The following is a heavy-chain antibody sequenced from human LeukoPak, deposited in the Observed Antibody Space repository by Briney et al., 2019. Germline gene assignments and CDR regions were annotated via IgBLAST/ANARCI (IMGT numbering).Heavy chain of an antibody. V-gene: IGHV3-48*04. CDR2: ISSSSSTI. Sequence: GGSLRLSCAASGFTFSSYSMNWVRQAPGKGLEWVSYISSSSSTIYYADSVKGRFTISRDNAKNSLYLQMNSLRAEDTAVYYCASSTVTRPYNWFDPWGQGTLVTVSS. J-gene: IGHJ5*02. CDR3: ASSTVTRPYNWFDP. D-gene: IGHD4-17*01. CDR1: GFTFSSYS.